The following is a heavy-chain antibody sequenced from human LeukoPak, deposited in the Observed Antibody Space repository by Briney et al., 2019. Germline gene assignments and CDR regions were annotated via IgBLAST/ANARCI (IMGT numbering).Heavy chain of an antibody. CDR3: ARVSGRIQIWPQPFGDGMDV. V-gene: IGHV3-30*03. D-gene: IGHD5-18*01. CDR1: GFTFSSYG. J-gene: IGHJ6*02. CDR2: ISYDGSNK. Sequence: GGSLRLSCAASGFTFSSYGMHWVRQAPGKGLEWVAVISYDGSNKYYADSVKGRFTISREDSKNTLYLQMNSLRAEDTAIYYCARVSGRIQIWPQPFGDGMDVWGQGTTVTVSS.